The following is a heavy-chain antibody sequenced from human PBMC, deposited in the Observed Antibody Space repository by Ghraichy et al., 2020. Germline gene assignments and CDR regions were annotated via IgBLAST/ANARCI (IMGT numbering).Heavy chain of an antibody. D-gene: IGHD3-10*01. CDR2: IYYSGST. CDR1: GGSISSSSYY. Sequence: SETLSLTCTVSGGSISSSSYYWGWIRQPPGKGLEWIGSIYYSGSTYYNPSLKSRVTISVDTSKNQFSLKLSSVTAADTAVYYCARQKVRGLTLNYWGQGTLVTVSS. J-gene: IGHJ4*02. V-gene: IGHV4-39*01. CDR3: ARQKVRGLTLNY.